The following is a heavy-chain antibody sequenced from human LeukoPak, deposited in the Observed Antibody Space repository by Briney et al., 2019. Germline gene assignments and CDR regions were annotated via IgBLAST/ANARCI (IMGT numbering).Heavy chain of an antibody. CDR1: GFTFSSYS. V-gene: IGHV3-21*01. Sequence: PGGSLRLSCAASGFTFSSYSMNWVRQAPGKGLEWVSSISSSSSYIYYADSVKGRFTISRDNAKNSLYLQMNSLRAEDTAVYYCASTTAAGTSYPFDYWGQGTLVTVSS. CDR3: ASTTAAGTSYPFDY. CDR2: ISSSSSYI. J-gene: IGHJ4*02. D-gene: IGHD6-13*01.